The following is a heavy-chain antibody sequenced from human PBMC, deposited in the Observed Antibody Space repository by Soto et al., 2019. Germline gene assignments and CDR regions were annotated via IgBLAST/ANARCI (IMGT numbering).Heavy chain of an antibody. V-gene: IGHV3-48*03. CDR2: ISSSGSTI. J-gene: IGHJ6*02. CDR1: GFTFSGYG. D-gene: IGHD3-3*01. Sequence: GGSLRLSWAASGFTFSGYGMNGVRQAPGKGLEWVSYISSSGSTIYYADSVKGRFTISRDNAKNSLYLQMNSLRAEDTAVYYCARELYYDFWSGSTWDYYYGMDVWGQGTTVTVSS. CDR3: ARELYYDFWSGSTWDYYYGMDV.